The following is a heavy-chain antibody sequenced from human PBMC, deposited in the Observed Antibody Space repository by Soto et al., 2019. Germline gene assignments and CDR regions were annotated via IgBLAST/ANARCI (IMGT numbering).Heavy chain of an antibody. CDR1: GGSISSGDYY. V-gene: IGHV4-30-4*01. Sequence: SETLSLTCTVSGGSISSGDYYWSWIRQPPGKGLEWIGYIYYSGSTYYNPSLKSRVTISVDTSKNQFSLKLSSVTAADTAVYYCARAKGVQDYYDSSGYYTLTNYYYYGIHVWGPGTTPTIS. D-gene: IGHD3-22*01. CDR3: ARAKGVQDYYDSSGYYTLTNYYYYGIHV. CDR2: IYYSGST. J-gene: IGHJ6*02.